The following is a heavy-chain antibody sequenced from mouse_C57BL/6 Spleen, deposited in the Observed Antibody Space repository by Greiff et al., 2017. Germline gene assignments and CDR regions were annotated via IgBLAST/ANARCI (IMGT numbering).Heavy chain of an antibody. CDR1: GFTFSDYY. CDR3: AREGINTVVASWYFDV. CDR2: INYDGSST. V-gene: IGHV5-16*01. Sequence: DVKLVESEGGLVQPGSSMKLSCTASGFTFSDYYMAWVRQVPEKGLEWVANINYDGSSTYYLDSLKSRFIITRDNANNILYLQMSSLKSEDTATYYCAREGINTVVASWYFDVWGTGTTVTVSS. J-gene: IGHJ1*03. D-gene: IGHD1-1*01.